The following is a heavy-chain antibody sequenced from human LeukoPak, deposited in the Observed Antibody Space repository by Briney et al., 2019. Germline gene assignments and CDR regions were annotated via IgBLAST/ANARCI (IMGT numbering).Heavy chain of an antibody. CDR3: ARGHAKSSMDY. CDR1: GFTFSSYD. D-gene: IGHD6-6*01. CDR2: IGTAGDT. V-gene: IGHV3-13*01. J-gene: IGHJ4*02. Sequence: PGGSLRLSCAASGFTFSSYDMHWIRQATGKGLEWVSAIGTAGDTYYPGAVKGRFTISRENAKNSLYLQMNSLRAGDTAVYYCARGHAKSSMDYWGQGTLVTVSS.